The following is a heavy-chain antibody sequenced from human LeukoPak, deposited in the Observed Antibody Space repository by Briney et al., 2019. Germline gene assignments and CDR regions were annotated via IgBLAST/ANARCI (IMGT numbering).Heavy chain of an antibody. D-gene: IGHD2-2*01. CDR3: ARVDQNWFDP. CDR1: GGTFSSYA. V-gene: IGHV1-69*01. Sequence: GSSVKVSCKASGGTFSSYAISWVRQAPGQGLEWMGGIIPIFGTTDYAQKFQGRVTITADESTSTAYMELSSLRSEDTAVYYCARVDQNWFDPWGQGTLVTVSS. CDR2: IIPIFGTT. J-gene: IGHJ5*02.